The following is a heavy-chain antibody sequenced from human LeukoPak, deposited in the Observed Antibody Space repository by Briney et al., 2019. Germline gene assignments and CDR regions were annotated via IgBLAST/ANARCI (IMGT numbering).Heavy chain of an antibody. V-gene: IGHV3-23*01. Sequence: TGESLRLSCAASGFTFSSYAMSWVRQAPGKGLEWVSGISSTVGSTYYADSVKGRFSSSRENSKNTLYLQRNSLTAEGTAVYYCARGCSSLDPWGQGTLVTVSS. D-gene: IGHD6-19*01. J-gene: IGHJ5*02. CDR1: GFTFSSYA. CDR3: ARGCSSLDP. CDR2: ISSTVGST.